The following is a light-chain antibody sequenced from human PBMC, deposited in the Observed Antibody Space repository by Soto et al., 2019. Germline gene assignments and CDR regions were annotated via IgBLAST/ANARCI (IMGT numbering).Light chain of an antibody. Sequence: QTVGTQDPSFSMSPGGTVTLTCGVSSGSVSTSYYPSWYQQTPGQAPRTLIYSTNTRSSGVPDRFSGSILGNKAALTITGAQADDESDYYCVLYMGSGIWVFGGGTKLTVL. CDR1: SGSVSTSYY. CDR2: STN. V-gene: IGLV8-61*01. J-gene: IGLJ3*02. CDR3: VLYMGSGIWV.